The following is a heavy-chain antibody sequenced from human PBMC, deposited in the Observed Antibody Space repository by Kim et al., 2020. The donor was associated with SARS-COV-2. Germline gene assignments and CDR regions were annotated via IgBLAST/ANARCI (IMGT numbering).Heavy chain of an antibody. CDR3: ARRMGLGENSDY. D-gene: IGHD3-10*01. Sequence: NYSPSFQGHVTISADKSISTAYLQWSSLKASDTAMYYCARRMGLGENSDYWGQGTLVTVSS. J-gene: IGHJ4*02. V-gene: IGHV5-10-1*01.